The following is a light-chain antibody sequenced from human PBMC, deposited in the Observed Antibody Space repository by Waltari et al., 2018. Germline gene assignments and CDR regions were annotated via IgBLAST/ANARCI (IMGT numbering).Light chain of an antibody. J-gene: IGLJ1*01. CDR1: SSDVGGYDY. Sequence: QSALTQPASVSGSPGQSIPIFCAGTSSDVGGYDYVSWYQQHPGKAPERIIYVVSNRPSAVSDRFSGSKSGNTASLTITGLQADDEADYYCSSYSSSSTLYVFGTGTKVTV. CDR2: VVS. CDR3: SSYSSSSTLYV. V-gene: IGLV2-14*03.